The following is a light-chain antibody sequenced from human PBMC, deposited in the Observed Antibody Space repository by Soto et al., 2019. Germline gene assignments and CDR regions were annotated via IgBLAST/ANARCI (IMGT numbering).Light chain of an antibody. Sequence: DIPMTQSPSSLSANIGDRINITCRASQTISTLLNWYQQRPGRAPRLLMFAASTLQSGVPPRFSGSGSGTDFTLTIATLQPGDFATYYCQQNYSVPPTFGQGTRV. J-gene: IGKJ1*01. CDR2: AAS. V-gene: IGKV1-39*01. CDR1: QTISTL. CDR3: QQNYSVPPT.